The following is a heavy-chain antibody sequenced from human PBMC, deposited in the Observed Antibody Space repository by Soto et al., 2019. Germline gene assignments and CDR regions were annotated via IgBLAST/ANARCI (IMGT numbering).Heavy chain of an antibody. J-gene: IGHJ3*02. Sequence: DVQLVESGGGLIQPGGSLRLSCVASGLTVSGKKYMAWVRQAPGKGPELVAGVYDLDGTYYADSVRGRFTTSIDSSSTTVYLQMRDLRPEDTALYFCATWHLREHAYDIWGQGTMVTVSS. CDR1: GLTVSGKKY. CDR3: ATWHLREHAYDI. V-gene: IGHV3-53*01. D-gene: IGHD5-12*01. CDR2: VYDLDGT.